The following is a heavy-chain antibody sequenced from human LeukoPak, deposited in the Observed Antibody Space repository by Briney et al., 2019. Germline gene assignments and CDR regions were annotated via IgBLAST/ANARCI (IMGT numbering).Heavy chain of an antibody. Sequence: GGSLRLSCAASGFTFSSYAMSWVRQAPGKGLEWVSAISGSGGSTYYADSVKGRFTISRDNSKNTLYLQMNNLRAEDTAVYYCARADLGSCSGGSCYGHYWGQGTLVTVSS. CDR2: ISGSGGST. J-gene: IGHJ4*02. CDR1: GFTFSSYA. D-gene: IGHD2-15*01. CDR3: ARADLGSCSGGSCYGHY. V-gene: IGHV3-23*01.